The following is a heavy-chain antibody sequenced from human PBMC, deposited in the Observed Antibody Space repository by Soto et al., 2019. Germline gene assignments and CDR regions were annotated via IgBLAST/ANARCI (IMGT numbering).Heavy chain of an antibody. D-gene: IGHD1-26*01. CDR1: GYTFTISA. CDR2: ISPYNGNT. Sequence: ASVKVSCKASGYTFTISAISWVRQAPGQGLEWMGWISPYNGNTHFAQKFQGRVTMATDTSTSTAYMELRSLISDDTAVYYCARDPQFSGSLSGGGDAFDIWGQGTMVTVSS. CDR3: ARDPQFSGSLSGGGDAFDI. J-gene: IGHJ3*02. V-gene: IGHV1-18*01.